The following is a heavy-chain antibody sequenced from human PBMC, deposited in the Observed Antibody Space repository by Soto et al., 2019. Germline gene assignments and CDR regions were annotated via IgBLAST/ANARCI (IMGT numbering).Heavy chain of an antibody. V-gene: IGHV3-30*03. Sequence: QVQLVESGGGAVQPGRSLRLSCAASGFTFSNNGIHWVRQAPGKGLEWVAVISSDGITKYYADSVKGRSTISRDNSKNTLFLQMNSLRVEDTAVYYCAMDLYGGSSRFDYWGQGTLVTVSS. J-gene: IGHJ4*02. D-gene: IGHD2-15*01. CDR1: GFTFSNNG. CDR2: ISSDGITK. CDR3: AMDLYGGSSRFDY.